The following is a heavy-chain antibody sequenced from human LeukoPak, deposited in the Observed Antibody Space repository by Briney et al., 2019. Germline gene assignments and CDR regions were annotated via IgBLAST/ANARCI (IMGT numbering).Heavy chain of an antibody. Sequence: ASVKVSCKASGYTFTSYGIRWVRQAPGQGLEWMGWISAYNGNTSYAQKLQGRVTMTTDTSTSTAYMELRSLRSDDTAVYFCARAPLGDCYHDYWGQGTLVTVSS. V-gene: IGHV1-18*01. CDR1: GYTFTSYG. J-gene: IGHJ4*02. CDR2: ISAYNGNT. CDR3: ARAPLGDCYHDY. D-gene: IGHD2-21*02.